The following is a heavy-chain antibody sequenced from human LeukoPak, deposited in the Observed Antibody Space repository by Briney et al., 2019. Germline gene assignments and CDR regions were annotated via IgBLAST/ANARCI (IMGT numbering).Heavy chain of an antibody. CDR3: ARHISDYFYYYLDV. CDR2: FYYSGTT. Sequence: SDTLSLTCTVSGGSISSSSYYWGWIRQSPGKGLEWIGSFYYSGTTYYNPSLESRVTISDDISRNRFSLMLTSVTAADTAIYYCARHISDYFYYYLDVWGTGTTVIVSS. CDR1: GGSISSSSYY. J-gene: IGHJ6*03. V-gene: IGHV4-39*01.